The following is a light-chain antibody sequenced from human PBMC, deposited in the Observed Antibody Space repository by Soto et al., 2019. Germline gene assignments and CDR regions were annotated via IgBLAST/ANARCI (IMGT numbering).Light chain of an antibody. Sequence: DMVMTQSPDSLAVSLGERATINCKSSQSVLYSSNNKNYLAWYQQKPRQPPKLLIYWASTRESGVPDRFSGSGSGTDFTLTISSLQAEDVAVYYCQQYYGTPYTFGQGTKLEIK. CDR2: WAS. CDR1: QSVLYSSNNKNY. V-gene: IGKV4-1*01. CDR3: QQYYGTPYT. J-gene: IGKJ2*01.